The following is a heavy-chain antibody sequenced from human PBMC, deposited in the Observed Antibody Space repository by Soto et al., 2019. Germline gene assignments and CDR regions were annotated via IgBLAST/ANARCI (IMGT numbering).Heavy chain of an antibody. J-gene: IGHJ1*01. CDR1: NGCISAIY. CDR3: ARLGAYYQAMDS. V-gene: IGHV4-59*08. CDR2: IYYAGTT. Sequence: SETLSLTCTVANGCISAIYGGCFRQPPGKGLEWIGYIYYAGTTTYNPSLQSRVSISVDTSKNEVSLKLTSVTAADTAVYFCARLGAYYQAMDSWGQGTLVTVS. D-gene: IGHD3-22*01.